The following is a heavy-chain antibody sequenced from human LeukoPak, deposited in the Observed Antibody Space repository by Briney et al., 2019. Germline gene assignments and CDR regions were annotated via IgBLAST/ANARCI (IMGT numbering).Heavy chain of an antibody. CDR1: GFTFSTYN. Sequence: GGSLRLSCAASGFTFSTYNMNWVRQAPGKGLEWVSSISGSSSYIYYADSVKGRFSISRDNAKNSLYLQMNSLRAEDTAVYYCAKYPGGFTGIVNYYYMDVWGKGTTVTVAS. V-gene: IGHV3-21*01. J-gene: IGHJ6*03. CDR2: ISGSSSYI. CDR3: AKYPGGFTGIVNYYYMDV. D-gene: IGHD1-26*01.